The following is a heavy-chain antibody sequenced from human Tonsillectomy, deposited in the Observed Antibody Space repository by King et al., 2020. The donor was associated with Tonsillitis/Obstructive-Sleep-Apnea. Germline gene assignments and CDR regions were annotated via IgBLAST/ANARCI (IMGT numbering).Heavy chain of an antibody. D-gene: IGHD3-10*01. V-gene: IGHV3-11*05. CDR1: GFTFSDYY. CDR3: ARAPLSGEFDY. CDR2: ISSSSTYT. Sequence: ESGGGLVKPGGSLRLSCAASGFTFSDYYMSWIRQAPGKGLEWVSHISSSSTYTNYADSVKGRFPISRDNAKNSLFLQMNGLRAEDTAVYYCARAPLSGEFDYWGQGTLVTVSS. J-gene: IGHJ4*02.